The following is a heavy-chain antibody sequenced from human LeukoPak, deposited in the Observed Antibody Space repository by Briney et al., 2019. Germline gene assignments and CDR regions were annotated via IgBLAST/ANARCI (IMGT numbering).Heavy chain of an antibody. CDR1: GGSISSSSYY. D-gene: IGHD6-13*01. V-gene: IGHV4-39*01. J-gene: IGHJ4*02. Sequence: SETLSLTCTVSGGSISSSSYYWGWIRQPPGKGLEWIGSIYYSGGTYYNPSLKSRVTISVDTSKNQFSLKLSSVTAADTAVYYCARFIAAATYYLDYWGQGTLVTVSS. CDR2: IYYSGGT. CDR3: ARFIAAATYYLDY.